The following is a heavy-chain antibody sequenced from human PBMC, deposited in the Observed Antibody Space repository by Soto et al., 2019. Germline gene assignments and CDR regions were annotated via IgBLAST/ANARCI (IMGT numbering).Heavy chain of an antibody. CDR2: ISAYNGNT. CDR1: GHTFSSYF. Sequence: ASVKVSCKASGHTFSSYFFAWVRQAPGQGLEWMGWISAYNGNTNYAQNLQGRVALTTDTSTSTAYMELRSLRSDDTAMYYCARSSGPNYYFGMDVWGQGTTVTVSS. V-gene: IGHV1-18*01. J-gene: IGHJ6*02. D-gene: IGHD2-15*01. CDR3: ARSSGPNYYFGMDV.